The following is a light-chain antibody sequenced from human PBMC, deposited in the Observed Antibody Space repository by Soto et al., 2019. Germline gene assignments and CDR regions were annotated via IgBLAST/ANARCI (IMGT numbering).Light chain of an antibody. V-gene: IGKV1-5*01. J-gene: IGKJ5*01. Sequence: DIQMTQSPSTLSASVGDRVTITCRASQSISSWLAWYQQKPGKAPKLLIYDASSLESGVPSRFSGSGSGTEFTLTISSLQPDDFATYYCQQSYSTPSTFGQGTRLEIK. CDR3: QQSYSTPST. CDR2: DAS. CDR1: QSISSW.